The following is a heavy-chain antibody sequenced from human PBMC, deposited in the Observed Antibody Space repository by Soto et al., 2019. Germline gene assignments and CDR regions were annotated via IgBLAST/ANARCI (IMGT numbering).Heavy chain of an antibody. D-gene: IGHD3-10*01. J-gene: IGHJ4*02. V-gene: IGHV3-30*18. Sequence: GGSLRLSCAASGFTFSSYGMHWVRQAPGKGLEWVALISYDGSSKYYADSVKGRITISRDNSKNMVYLQMNSLKPEDTAVYYCTKGPWFGELLSFDYWGQGTLVTVSS. CDR1: GFTFSSYG. CDR3: TKGPWFGELLSFDY. CDR2: ISYDGSSK.